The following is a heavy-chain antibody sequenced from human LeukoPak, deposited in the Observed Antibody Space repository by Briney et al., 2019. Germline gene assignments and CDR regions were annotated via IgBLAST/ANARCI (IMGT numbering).Heavy chain of an antibody. D-gene: IGHD3-10*01. V-gene: IGHV6-1*01. J-gene: IGHJ6*02. CDR3: ARHREYYYGSGRSHYGMDV. CDR2: TYYRSKWYN. Sequence: SQTLSLTCAISGDSVPSNSAAWNWIRQSPSRGLEWLGRTYYRSKWYNDYAVSVKSRITINPDTSKNQFSLQLNSVTPEDTAVYYCARHREYYYGSGRSHYGMDVWGQGTTVTVSS. CDR1: GDSVPSNSAA.